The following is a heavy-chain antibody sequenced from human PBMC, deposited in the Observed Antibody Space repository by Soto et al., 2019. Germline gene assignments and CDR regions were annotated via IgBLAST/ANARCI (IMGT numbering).Heavy chain of an antibody. V-gene: IGHV3-48*02. J-gene: IGHJ4*02. D-gene: IGHD1-1*01. CDR1: GFTFSGYN. CDR3: ARDSNWSSDY. CDR2: IKSDSSAT. Sequence: EVQLVESGGGLVQPGGSLRLSCAASGFTFSGYNMNWVRQAPGKGLEWISCIKSDSSATWYADSVKGRFTMSRDNAKNSLSLQMNSLRDEATAVYFCARDSNWSSDYWGQGTLVAVSS.